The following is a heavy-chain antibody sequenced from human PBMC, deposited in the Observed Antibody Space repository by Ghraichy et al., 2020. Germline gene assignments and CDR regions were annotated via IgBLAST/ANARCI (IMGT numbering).Heavy chain of an antibody. CDR3: ARQDSSGWYGALTFFFDY. Sequence: SETLSLTCTVSGGSISSSSYYWGWIRQPPGKGLEWIGSIYYSGSTYYNPSLKSRVTISVDTSKNQFSLKLSSVTAADTAVYYCARQDSSGWYGALTFFFDYWGQGTLVTVSS. CDR2: IYYSGST. D-gene: IGHD6-19*01. CDR1: GGSISSSSYY. V-gene: IGHV4-39*01. J-gene: IGHJ4*02.